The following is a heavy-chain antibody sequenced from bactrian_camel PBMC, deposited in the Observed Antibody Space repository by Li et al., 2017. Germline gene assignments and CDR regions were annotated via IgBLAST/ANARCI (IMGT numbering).Heavy chain of an antibody. CDR3: AADRFNLQLSRYYTN. CDR2: INTSGGST. Sequence: HVQLVESGGGSVKAGGSLRLSCAASGYIYTPNCMAWFRQSPGKEREEVAAINTSGGSTNYADSVKGRFTISKDNAENTLYLQMNNLSPEDTAMYYCAADRFNLQLSRYYTNWGRGTQVTVS. CDR1: GYIYTPNC. D-gene: IGHD2*01. V-gene: IGHV3S54*01. J-gene: IGHJ4*01.